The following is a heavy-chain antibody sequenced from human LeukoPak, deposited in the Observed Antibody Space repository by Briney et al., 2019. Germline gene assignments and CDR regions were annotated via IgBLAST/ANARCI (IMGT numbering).Heavy chain of an antibody. J-gene: IGHJ4*02. D-gene: IGHD3-10*01. CDR3: TTVTLRPVGL. CDR1: GFTFSDYY. CDR2: ISSSGSTI. V-gene: IGHV3-11*01. Sequence: GGSLRLSCAASGFTFSDYYMSWIRQAPGKGLEWVSYISSSGSTIYYADSVKGRFTISRDNAKNSLYLQMNSLKTEDTAVYYCTTVTLRPVGLWGQGTLVTVSS.